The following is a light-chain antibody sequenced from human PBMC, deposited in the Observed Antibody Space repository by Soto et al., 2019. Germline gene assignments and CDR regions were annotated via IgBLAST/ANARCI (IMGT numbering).Light chain of an antibody. CDR2: TTS. V-gene: IGKV3-15*01. CDR3: QQYEIWPS. CDR1: QSVSRH. J-gene: IGKJ4*01. Sequence: EIVMTQSPATLSVSPGEGATLSCRASQSVSRHLAWYQQKPGQAPRLLMYTTSTRATGVPARFSGSGSGTEFTLTISSLQSEDFAVYYCQQYEIWPSFGGGTRVEI.